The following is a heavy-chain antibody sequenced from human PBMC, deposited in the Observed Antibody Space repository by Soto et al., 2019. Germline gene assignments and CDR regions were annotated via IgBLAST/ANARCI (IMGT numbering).Heavy chain of an antibody. D-gene: IGHD4-17*01. V-gene: IGHV4-30-4*01. Sequence: QVQLQESGPRLVKPSQTLSLTCSVSGDSISSGDYYWTWIRQPPGKGLEWIGYIYNSGSTYYNPSLKSRVTISVDTSKTQFSLRLSSVTAADTAVYCCARDRPTVTTSRYYYGMDGWGQGTTVTVSS. CDR1: GDSISSGDYY. CDR2: IYNSGST. J-gene: IGHJ6*02. CDR3: ARDRPTVTTSRYYYGMDG.